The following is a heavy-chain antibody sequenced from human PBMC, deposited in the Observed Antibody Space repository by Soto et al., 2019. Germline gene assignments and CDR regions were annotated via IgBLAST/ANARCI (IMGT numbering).Heavy chain of an antibody. V-gene: IGHV3-23*01. CDR1: GFTFSNSG. Sequence: EVQLLESGGDLVQPGGSLRLVCAASGFTFSNSGMRWVRQAPGQGLEWVSSIGPSGNTYYSDAVKGRFTISRDISKNTLFLQMDSLRAEDTATYYCAKLLLNSYYNVMDVWGQGTTVTVSS. D-gene: IGHD2-15*01. CDR3: AKLLLNSYYNVMDV. CDR2: IGPSGNT. J-gene: IGHJ6*02.